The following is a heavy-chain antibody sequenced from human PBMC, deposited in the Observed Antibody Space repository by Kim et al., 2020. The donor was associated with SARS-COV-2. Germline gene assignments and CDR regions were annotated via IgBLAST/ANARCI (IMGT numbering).Heavy chain of an antibody. Sequence: GGSLRLSCAASGFTFSSYAMSWVRQAPGKGLEWVSAISGSGGSTYYADSVKGRFTISRDNSKNTLYLQMNSLRAEDTAVYYCATDTPGTYYYYGMDVWGQGTTVTVSS. CDR2: ISGSGGST. V-gene: IGHV3-23*01. J-gene: IGHJ6*02. CDR3: ATDTPGTYYYYGMDV. D-gene: IGHD6-13*01. CDR1: GFTFSSYA.